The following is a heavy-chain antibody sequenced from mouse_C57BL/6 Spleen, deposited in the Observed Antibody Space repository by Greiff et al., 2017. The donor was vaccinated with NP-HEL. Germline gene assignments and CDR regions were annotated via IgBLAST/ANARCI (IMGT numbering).Heavy chain of an antibody. CDR3: ARGGGPDWYFDV. CDR2: ITSGGSYT. V-gene: IGHV5-6*01. J-gene: IGHJ1*03. CDR1: GFTFSSYG. Sequence: EVQVVESGGDLVKPGGSLKLSCAASGFTFSSYGMSWVRQTPDKRLEWVATITSGGSYTYYPDSVKGRFTISRDNAKNTLYLQMNSLKSEDTAMYYCARGGGPDWYFDVWGTGTTVTVSS.